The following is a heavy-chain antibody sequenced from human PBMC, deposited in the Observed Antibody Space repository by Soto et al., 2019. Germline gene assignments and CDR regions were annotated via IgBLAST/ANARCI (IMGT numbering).Heavy chain of an antibody. D-gene: IGHD2-15*01. CDR1: GFTFSSYG. CDR3: AKSKFRIGYYFDY. J-gene: IGHJ4*02. Sequence: GGSLRLSCAASGFTFSSYGMHWVRQAPGKGLEWVAVISYDGSNKYYADSVKGRFTISRDNSKNTLYLQMNSLRAEDTAVYYCAKSKFRIGYYFDYWGQGTLVTVSS. V-gene: IGHV3-30*18. CDR2: ISYDGSNK.